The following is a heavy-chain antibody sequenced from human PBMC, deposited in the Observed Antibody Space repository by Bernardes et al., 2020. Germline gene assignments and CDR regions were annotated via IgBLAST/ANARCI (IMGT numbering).Heavy chain of an antibody. Sequence: ASVKASCKASGYTFTSYYMHWVRQAPGQGLEWMGIINPSGGSTSYAQKFQGRVTMTRDTSTSTVYMELSSLRSEDTAVYYCARDGLRAAAGSGYYYYGMDVWGKGTTVTVSS. V-gene: IGHV1-46*01. D-gene: IGHD6-13*01. CDR1: GYTFTSYY. J-gene: IGHJ6*04. CDR2: INPSGGST. CDR3: ARDGLRAAAGSGYYYYGMDV.